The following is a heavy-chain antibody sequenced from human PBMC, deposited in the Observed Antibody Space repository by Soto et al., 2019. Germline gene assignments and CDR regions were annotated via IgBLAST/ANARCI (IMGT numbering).Heavy chain of an antibody. J-gene: IGHJ4*02. CDR3: ERDGEGFLEWLLTDFDY. CDR1: GFTFSIYS. Sequence: GSLRLSCASSGFTFSIYSMNWVRQAPGKGLEWVSSISSSSSYIYYADSVKGRFTISRDNAKNSLYLQMNSLRAEETAVYYCERDGEGFLEWLLTDFDYWGQGT. V-gene: IGHV3-21*01. D-gene: IGHD3-3*01. CDR2: ISSSSSYI.